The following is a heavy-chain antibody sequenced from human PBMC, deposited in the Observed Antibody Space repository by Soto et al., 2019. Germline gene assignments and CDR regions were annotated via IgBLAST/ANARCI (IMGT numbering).Heavy chain of an antibody. V-gene: IGHV3-48*02. D-gene: IGHD3-16*01. CDR2: ISSSVSSTI. CDR3: ARDLYLLTGSYGSGV. Sequence: EVQLVESGGGLVQPGGSLRLSCVGSGFTFSSYSMNWVRQAPGKGLEWVSYISSSVSSTIYYADSVKGRFTISRDNAKNSLYLQMNSLRDEDTAVYYCARDLYLLTGSYGSGVWGQGTTVTVSS. J-gene: IGHJ6*02. CDR1: GFTFSSYS.